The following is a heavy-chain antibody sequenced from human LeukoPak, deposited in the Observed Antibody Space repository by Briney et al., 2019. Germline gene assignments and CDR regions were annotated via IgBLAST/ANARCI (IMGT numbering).Heavy chain of an antibody. D-gene: IGHD2-2*01. CDR1: GGSLSSYY. J-gene: IGHJ6*03. CDR2: IYTSGST. CDR3: ARDLVVVAPAARYYYMDV. Sequence: SETLSLTCTVSGGSLSSYYRSWIRPPAGKGREWIGRIYTSGSTNYNPSLKSRVTMSVDTSKNQFSLKLSSVTAADTAVYYCARDLVVVAPAARYYYMDVWGKGTTVTVSS. V-gene: IGHV4-4*07.